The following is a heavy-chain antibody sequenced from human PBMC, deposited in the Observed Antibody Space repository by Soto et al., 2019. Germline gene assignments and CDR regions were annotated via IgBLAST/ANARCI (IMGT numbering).Heavy chain of an antibody. D-gene: IGHD1-26*01. J-gene: IGHJ4*02. CDR1: GSTFSSYA. CDR2: IIPVVGKA. V-gene: IGHV1-69*13. Sequence: SVKVSCKAPGSTFSSYAIDCVLQAPGQGLKWMGGIIPVVGKANYAQKFQNRVTISADESTSTAYMEVSSLRSEDTAVYFCARASTYFYSQWGQGTLVTVS. CDR3: ARASTYFYSQ.